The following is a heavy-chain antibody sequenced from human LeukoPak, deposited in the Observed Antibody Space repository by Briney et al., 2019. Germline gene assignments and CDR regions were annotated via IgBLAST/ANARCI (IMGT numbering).Heavy chain of an antibody. Sequence: GGSLRLSCAASGFTFSSYAMHWVRQAPGKGLEWVSVIYSGGSTYYADSVKGRFTISRDNSKNTLYLQMNSLRAEDTAVYYCARDRGDPGSGSDYYYYGMDAWGQGTTVTVSS. CDR2: IYSGGST. D-gene: IGHD2-21*02. CDR3: ARDRGDPGSGSDYYYYGMDA. CDR1: GFTFSSYA. J-gene: IGHJ6*02. V-gene: IGHV3-53*01.